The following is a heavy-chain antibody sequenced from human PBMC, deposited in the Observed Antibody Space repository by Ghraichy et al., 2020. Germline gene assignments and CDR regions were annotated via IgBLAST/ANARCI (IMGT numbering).Heavy chain of an antibody. CDR1: GGSFSGYY. Sequence: ETLSLTCAVYGGSFSGYYWSWIRQPPGKGLEWIGEINHSGSTNYNPSLKSRVTISVDTSKNQFSLKLSSVTAADTAVYYCARHSLRIAAGYFDYWGQGTLVTVSS. V-gene: IGHV4-34*01. CDR3: ARHSLRIAAGYFDY. CDR2: INHSGST. J-gene: IGHJ4*02. D-gene: IGHD6-13*01.